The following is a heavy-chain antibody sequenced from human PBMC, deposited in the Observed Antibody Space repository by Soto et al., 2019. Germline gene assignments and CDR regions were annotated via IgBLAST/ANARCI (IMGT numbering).Heavy chain of an antibody. CDR3: ARTYDYGGNVDF. D-gene: IGHD4-17*01. Sequence: QLQLQESGPGLVKPSETLSLTCTVSGGSISSSSYYWGWIRQSPGKGLEWIGSIYYSGSTYYNPSLKSRVTISVDTSKNQCSLKLSSVTAADTAVYYCARTYDYGGNVDFWGQGTLVTVSS. J-gene: IGHJ4*02. V-gene: IGHV4-39*01. CDR1: GGSISSSSYY. CDR2: IYYSGST.